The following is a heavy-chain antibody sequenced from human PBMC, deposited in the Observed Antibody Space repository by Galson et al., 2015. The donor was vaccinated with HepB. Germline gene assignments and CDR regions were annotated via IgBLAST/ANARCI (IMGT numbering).Heavy chain of an antibody. D-gene: IGHD3-10*01. V-gene: IGHV3-74*03. Sequence: SLRLSCAASGFTFITYWMDWVRQAPGKGPVWVSRINGDGSRTTYADSVKGRFTISRDNAKNTLYLQMNSLRAEDTAVYYCVRDGQEFAFDYWGQGTLVTVTS. CDR3: VRDGQEFAFDY. J-gene: IGHJ4*02. CDR2: INGDGSRT. CDR1: GFTFITYW.